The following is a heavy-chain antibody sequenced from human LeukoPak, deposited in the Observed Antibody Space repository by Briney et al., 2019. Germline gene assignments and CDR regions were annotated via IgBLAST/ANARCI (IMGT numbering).Heavy chain of an antibody. J-gene: IGHJ4*02. CDR3: ATESASILTGYYSR. V-gene: IGHV1-24*01. CDR1: GYTLTELS. Sequence: ASVTVSCKVSGYTLTELSMHWLRQAPGKGVEGMGGFDPEDGETIYAQKFQGRVTVTEDTSTDTAYMELSSLRSEDTAVYYCATESASILTGYYSRWGQGTLVTVSS. D-gene: IGHD3-9*01. CDR2: FDPEDGET.